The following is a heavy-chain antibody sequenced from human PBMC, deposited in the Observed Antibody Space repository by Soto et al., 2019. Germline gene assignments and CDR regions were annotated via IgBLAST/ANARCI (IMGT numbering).Heavy chain of an antibody. J-gene: IGHJ4*02. D-gene: IGHD3-22*01. CDR3: ASTNYYDSSGYMKYDFDY. V-gene: IGHV1-69*06. CDR1: GGTFSSYA. CDR2: IIPIFGTA. Sequence: SVKVSCKASGGTFSSYAISWVRQAPGQGLEWMGGIIPIFGTANYAQKFQGRVTITADKSTSTAYMELSSLRSEDTAVYYCASTNYYDSSGYMKYDFDYWGQGTLVTVSS.